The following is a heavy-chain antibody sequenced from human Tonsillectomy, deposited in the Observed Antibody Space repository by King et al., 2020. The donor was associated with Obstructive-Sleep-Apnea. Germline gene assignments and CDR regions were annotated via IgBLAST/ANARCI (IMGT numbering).Heavy chain of an antibody. Sequence: VQLQESGPGLVKPSETLSLTCTVSGGSISSYYWSWIRQPPGKGLEWIGYIYYSGITNYNPSLKSRVTISVDTSKRQFSLNLSSVTAADTAVYYCARGDHGDYEEPNFDYWGQGTLVTVSS. V-gene: IGHV4-59*01. D-gene: IGHD4-17*01. CDR2: IYYSGIT. J-gene: IGHJ4*02. CDR3: ARGDHGDYEEPNFDY. CDR1: GGSISSYY.